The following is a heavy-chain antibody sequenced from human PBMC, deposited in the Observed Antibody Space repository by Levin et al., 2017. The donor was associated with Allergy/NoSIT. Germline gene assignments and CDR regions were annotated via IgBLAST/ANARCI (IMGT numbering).Heavy chain of an antibody. Sequence: GGSLRLSCAASGFTFSSYGMHWVRQAPGKGLEWVAVISYDGSNKYYADSVKGRFTISRDNSKNTLYVQMNSLRAEDTAVYYCAKDGSSGSYRTATDYWGQGTLVTVSS. J-gene: IGHJ4*02. CDR1: GFTFSSYG. V-gene: IGHV3-30*18. CDR3: AKDGSSGSYRTATDY. D-gene: IGHD1-26*01. CDR2: ISYDGSNK.